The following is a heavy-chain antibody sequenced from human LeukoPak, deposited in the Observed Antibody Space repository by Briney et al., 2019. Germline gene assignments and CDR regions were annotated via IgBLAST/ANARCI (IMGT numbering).Heavy chain of an antibody. CDR1: GFTFSSSA. J-gene: IGHJ4*02. CDR3: AKQLGYCSDGSCYFPY. Sequence: PGGSLRLSCAASGFTFSSSAMSWVRQAPGKGQEWVSAISNNGGYTYYADSVQGRFTISRDNSKSTLRLQMNSLRAEDTAVYYCAKQLGYCSDGSCYFPYWGQGTLVTVSS. CDR2: ISNNGGYT. V-gene: IGHV3-23*01. D-gene: IGHD2-15*01.